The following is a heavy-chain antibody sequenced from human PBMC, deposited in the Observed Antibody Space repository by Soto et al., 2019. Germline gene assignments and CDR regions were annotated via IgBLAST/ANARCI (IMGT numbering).Heavy chain of an antibody. V-gene: IGHV3-74*01. CDR1: GFTFTTYW. J-gene: IGHJ6*02. CDR2: IKGDGSSL. CDR3: ARGLKNYYGVDV. Sequence: EVKVVESGGGLVQPGGSLRLSCAASGFTFTTYWMHWVRQVPGKGLVWVSRIKGDGSSLSYADSAKGRFTISRDNVENTVYLQMGSLRADDTAVYYCARGLKNYYGVDVWGQGTTVTVSS.